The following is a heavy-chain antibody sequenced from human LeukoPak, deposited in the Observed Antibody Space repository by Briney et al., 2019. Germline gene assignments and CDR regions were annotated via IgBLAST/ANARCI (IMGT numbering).Heavy chain of an antibody. V-gene: IGHV4-34*01. D-gene: IGHD3-22*01. CDR2: INHSGST. CDR3: ARGLVGDSSGYYPVY. J-gene: IGHJ4*02. Sequence: SETLSLTCAVYGGSFSGYYWSWIRQPPGKGLEWIGEINHSGSTNYNPSLKSRVTISVDTSKNQFSLKVSPVTDADTAVYYCARGLVGDSSGYYPVYWGQGTLVTVSS. CDR1: GGSFSGYY.